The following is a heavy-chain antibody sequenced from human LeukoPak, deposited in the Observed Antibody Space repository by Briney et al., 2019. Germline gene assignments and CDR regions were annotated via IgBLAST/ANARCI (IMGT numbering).Heavy chain of an antibody. J-gene: IGHJ3*02. Sequence: GGSLRLSCAASGFTFDDYAMYWVRQAPGKGLEWVSGISWNSGSIGYADSVKGRFTISRDNAKNSLYLQMNSLRAEDTALYYCAKVVIVGATFDAFDIWGQGTMVTVSS. CDR2: ISWNSGSI. D-gene: IGHD1-26*01. CDR1: GFTFDDYA. V-gene: IGHV3-9*01. CDR3: AKVVIVGATFDAFDI.